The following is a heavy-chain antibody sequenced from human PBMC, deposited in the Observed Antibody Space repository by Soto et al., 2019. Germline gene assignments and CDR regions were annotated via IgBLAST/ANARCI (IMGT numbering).Heavy chain of an antibody. V-gene: IGHV6-1*01. J-gene: IGHJ6*02. CDR1: GDSVSSNTAA. D-gene: IGHD6-19*01. Sequence: QVQLQQSGPGLVKPSQTLSLTCAISGDSVSSNTAAWNWIRQSPSRGLEWLGRSYYRSRWYNDYAVAVKSRLTITPDTSKNKLSLQVYSVTPEDTAVYYCERAPVADDSSGLDVWGQGTTVSVSS. CDR2: SYYRSRWYN. CDR3: ERAPVADDSSGLDV.